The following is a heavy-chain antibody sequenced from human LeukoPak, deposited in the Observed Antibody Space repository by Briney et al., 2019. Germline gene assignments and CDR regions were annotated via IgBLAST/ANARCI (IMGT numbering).Heavy chain of an antibody. Sequence: GGSLRLSCAASGFTFTTYWMSWVRQAPGKGLEWVANIKQDGSEKYYVDSVKGRFTISRDNAKNSLYLQMSSLRSEDTAVYYCARDDSSSSGEDFDYWGQGTLVTVSS. D-gene: IGHD6-6*01. V-gene: IGHV3-7*03. CDR1: GFTFTTYW. CDR3: ARDDSSSSGEDFDY. J-gene: IGHJ4*02. CDR2: IKQDGSEK.